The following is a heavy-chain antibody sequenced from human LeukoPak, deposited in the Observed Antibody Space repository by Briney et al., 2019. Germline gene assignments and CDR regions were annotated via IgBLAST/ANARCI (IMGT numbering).Heavy chain of an antibody. Sequence: SETLSLTCAVYGGSFGGYYWTWIRQPPGKGLAWIGQINHSGSTNYNPSLKSRVTISVDTSKNQFSLKLSSVTAADTAVYYCARASAYSSSSGVNYWGQGALVTVSS. D-gene: IGHD6-6*01. J-gene: IGHJ4*02. V-gene: IGHV4-34*01. CDR3: ARASAYSSSSGVNY. CDR1: GGSFGGYY. CDR2: INHSGST.